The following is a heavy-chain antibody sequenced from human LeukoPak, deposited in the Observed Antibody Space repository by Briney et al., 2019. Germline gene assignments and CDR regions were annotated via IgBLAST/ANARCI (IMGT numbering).Heavy chain of an antibody. CDR2: IYYSGST. CDR1: GGSISGYY. CDR3: ARHEDGDRPVRDYYYYYGMDV. J-gene: IGHJ6*02. V-gene: IGHV4-59*08. Sequence: SETLSLTCTVSGGSISGYYWSWIRQPPGKGLEWIGNIYYSGSTNYNPSLKSRVTISVDTSKNQFSLKLSSVTAADTAVYYCARHEDGDRPVRDYYYYYGMDVWGQGTTVTVSS. D-gene: IGHD5-24*01.